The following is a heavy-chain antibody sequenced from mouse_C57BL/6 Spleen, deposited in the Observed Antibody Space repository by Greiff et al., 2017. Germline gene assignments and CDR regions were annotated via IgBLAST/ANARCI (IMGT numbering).Heavy chain of an antibody. CDR3: ASRGTTVEGFDY. CDR2: IYPRSGNT. Sequence: QVQLQRSGAELARPGASVKLSCKASGYTFTSYGISWVKQRTGQGLEWIGEIYPRSGNTYYNEKFKGKATLTADKSSSTAYMELRSLTSEDSAVYFCASRGTTVEGFDYWGQGTTLTVSS. J-gene: IGHJ2*01. D-gene: IGHD1-1*01. CDR1: GYTFTSYG. V-gene: IGHV1-81*01.